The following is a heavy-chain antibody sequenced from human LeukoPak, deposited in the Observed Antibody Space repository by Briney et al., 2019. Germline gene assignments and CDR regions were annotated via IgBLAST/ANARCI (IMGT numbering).Heavy chain of an antibody. CDR2: MWFGATT. J-gene: IGHJ4*02. V-gene: IGHV4-39*07. Sequence: SETLSLTCTVSGDSISSSNSYWGWIRQPPGRGLEWIGSMWFGATTSYDPSLKSRVTISIDPSKNQFSLKLSSVTAADTALYYCARGRRGSYFQDYWGQGTLVTVSS. D-gene: IGHD1-26*01. CDR3: ARGRRGSYFQDY. CDR1: GDSISSSNSY.